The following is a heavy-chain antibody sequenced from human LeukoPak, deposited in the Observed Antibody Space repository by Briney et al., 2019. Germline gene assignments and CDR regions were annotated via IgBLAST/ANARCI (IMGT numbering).Heavy chain of an antibody. J-gene: IGHJ6*02. Sequence: GGSLRLSCAASGFTFDDYAMHWVRQAPGKGLEWVSGISWNSGSIGYADSVKGRFTISRDNAKNSLYLQMNSLRAEDTAVYYCAKRSSSSWDVIYYYYYGMDVWGQGTTVTVSS. V-gene: IGHV3-9*01. D-gene: IGHD6-13*01. CDR3: AKRSSSSWDVIYYYYYGMDV. CDR2: ISWNSGSI. CDR1: GFTFDDYA.